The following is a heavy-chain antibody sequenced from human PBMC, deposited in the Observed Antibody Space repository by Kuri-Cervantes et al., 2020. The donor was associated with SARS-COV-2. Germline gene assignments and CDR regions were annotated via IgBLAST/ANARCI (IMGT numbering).Heavy chain of an antibody. CDR3: ARDSRGDLQYIYGLDV. V-gene: IGHV3-33*01. Sequence: GESLKISCAASGFTFSSYGMHWVRQAPGKGLEWVAVIWYDGSNKYYADSVKGRFTISGDNSKNTLYLQMNSLRAEDTAVYYCARDSRGDLQYIYGLDVCGQGTTVTSSS. CDR2: IWYDGSNK. CDR1: GFTFSSYG. D-gene: IGHD3-10*01. J-gene: IGHJ6*02.